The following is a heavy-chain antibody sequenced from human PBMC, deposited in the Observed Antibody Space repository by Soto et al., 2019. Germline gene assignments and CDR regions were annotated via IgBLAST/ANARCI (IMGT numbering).Heavy chain of an antibody. V-gene: IGHV4-30-2*01. J-gene: IGHJ4*02. Sequence: SETLCLTCAVCGGSISSGGYYCNWIRQPPGKGLEWIGYIYHSGSTYYNPSLKSRVTISVDRSKNQFSLKLSSVTAADTAVYYCARGVTTVTTFDYWGQGTLVTVSS. CDR2: IYHSGST. CDR3: ARGVTTVTTFDY. CDR1: GGSISSGGYY. D-gene: IGHD4-17*01.